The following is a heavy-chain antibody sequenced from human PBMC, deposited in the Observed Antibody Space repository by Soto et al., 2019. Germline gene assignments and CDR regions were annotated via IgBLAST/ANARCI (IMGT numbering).Heavy chain of an antibody. CDR1: GSTLSDYY. Sequence: AESLRLSCAASGSTLSDYYISCVSQPQGKVLEWVSYISSSGSTIYYADSVKGRFTITRDNAKNSLYLQMRSLRAEDTAVYYCARYYYYSDDGTYYYGIDYWGQGTPVTVSS. CDR2: ISSSGSTI. CDR3: ARYYYYSDDGTYYYGIDY. J-gene: IGHJ6*02. D-gene: IGHD3-22*01. V-gene: IGHV3-11*01.